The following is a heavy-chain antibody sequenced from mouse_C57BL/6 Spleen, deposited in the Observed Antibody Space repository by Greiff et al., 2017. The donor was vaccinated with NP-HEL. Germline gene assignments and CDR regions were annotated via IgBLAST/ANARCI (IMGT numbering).Heavy chain of an antibody. J-gene: IGHJ1*03. V-gene: IGHV5S21*01. CDR2: ISSGGDYI. D-gene: IGHD2-3*01. CDR3: TRPYDGYRYFDV. Sequence: EVRLVESGEGLVKPGGSLKLSCAASGFTFSSYAMSWVRQTPEKRLEWVAYISSGGDYIYYADTVKGRFTISRDNARNTLYLQMSSLKSEDTAMYYCTRPYDGYRYFDVWGTGTTVTVSS. CDR1: GFTFSSYA.